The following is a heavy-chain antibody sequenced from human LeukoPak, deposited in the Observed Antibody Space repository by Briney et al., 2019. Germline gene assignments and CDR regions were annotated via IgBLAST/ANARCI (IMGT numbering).Heavy chain of an antibody. CDR1: GFTFSSYS. J-gene: IGHJ4*02. V-gene: IGHV3-48*01. CDR2: ISSSSSTI. D-gene: IGHD6-19*01. Sequence: PGGSLRLSCAASGFTFSSYSMNWVRQAPGKGLEWVSYISSSSSTIYYADSVKGRFTISRDNAKNSLYLQMNSLRAEDTAVYYCARDIAVAGTIFLSPQYYFDYWGQGTLVTVSS. CDR3: ARDIAVAGTIFLSPQYYFDY.